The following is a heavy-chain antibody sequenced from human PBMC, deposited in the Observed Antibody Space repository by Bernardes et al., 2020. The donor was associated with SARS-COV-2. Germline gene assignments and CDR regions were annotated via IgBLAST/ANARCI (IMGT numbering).Heavy chain of an antibody. J-gene: IGHJ4*02. CDR2: IGAPGDT. CDR3: VVRTTSFDF. V-gene: IGHV3-13*01. CDR1: GLTFSNYD. Sequence: GGSLRLSCAASGLTFSNYDMHWVRRATGKGLEWVSTIGAPGDTYYPHSVKGRFTISRENAKNSLFLQMSSLTAGDTALYYCVVRTTSFDFWGQGTLVTVSS. D-gene: IGHD3-10*02.